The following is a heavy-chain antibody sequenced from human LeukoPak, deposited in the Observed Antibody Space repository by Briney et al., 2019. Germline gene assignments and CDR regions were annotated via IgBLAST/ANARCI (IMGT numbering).Heavy chain of an antibody. Sequence: PSETLSLTCTVSGGSISSYYWSWIRQPPGKGLEWIGYIYYSGSTNYNPSLKSRVTISVDTSKNQFSLKLSSVTAADTAVYYCARGESSWYYFDYWGQGTLVTVSS. J-gene: IGHJ4*02. V-gene: IGHV4-59*01. D-gene: IGHD6-13*01. CDR2: IYYSGST. CDR3: ARGESSWYYFDY. CDR1: GGSISSYY.